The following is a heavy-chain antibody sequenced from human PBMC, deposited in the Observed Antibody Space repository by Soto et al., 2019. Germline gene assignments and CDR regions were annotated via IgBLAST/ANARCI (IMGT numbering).Heavy chain of an antibody. CDR3: ALFRYYYDSASLSPGNSP. J-gene: IGHJ4*02. V-gene: IGHV3-15*01. D-gene: IGHD3-10*01. CDR2: IKSKTDGGTI. CDR1: GFTFSNAW. Sequence: EVQLVESGGGLVKPGGSLRLSCTASGFTFSNAWMNWVRQAPGKGLEWVGRIKSKTDGGTIDYAAPVKGRFTISRDDSKDTLYLQMNSLKTEASAVYYCALFRYYYDSASLSPGNSPWGQGTLVTVSS.